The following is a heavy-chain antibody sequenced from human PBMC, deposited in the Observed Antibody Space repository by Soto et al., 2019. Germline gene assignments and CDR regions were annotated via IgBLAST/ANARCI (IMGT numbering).Heavy chain of an antibody. J-gene: IGHJ4*02. CDR2: ISFDGNNK. V-gene: IGHV3-30*03. CDR3: ARGLLEPALSWLCDY. CDR1: GFTFSKYG. Sequence: GSLRLSCAASGFTFSKYGIHWVRQAPGKGLEWVAVISFDGNNKYYADSVKGRFTISRDNSKNTLYLQMNSLRLDDTAVYYCARGLLEPALSWLCDYWGRGTLVTVSS. D-gene: IGHD1-1*01.